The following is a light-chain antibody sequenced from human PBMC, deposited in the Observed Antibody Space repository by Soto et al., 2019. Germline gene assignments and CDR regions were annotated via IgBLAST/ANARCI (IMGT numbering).Light chain of an antibody. Sequence: IQLTQSPSTLSASVGDRVTISCRAGQSVQTWLAWFQQKPGKAPKLLIYKATTLETGVPSRFSGSGSETEFTLTISSLRSEDFAVYYCQQYNNWPLTFGGGTKVDIK. V-gene: IGKV1-5*03. CDR1: QSVQTW. CDR3: QQYNNWPLT. J-gene: IGKJ4*01. CDR2: KAT.